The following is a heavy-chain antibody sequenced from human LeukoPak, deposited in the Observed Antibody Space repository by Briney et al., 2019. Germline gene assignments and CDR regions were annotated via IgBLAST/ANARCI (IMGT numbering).Heavy chain of an antibody. J-gene: IGHJ6*02. D-gene: IGHD2-2*01. CDR2: IYYSGST. Sequence: SETLSLTCTVSGVSISSGGYYWSWIRQHPGKGLEWIGYIYYSGSTNYNPSLKSRVTISVDTSKNQFSLKLSSVTAADTAVYYCARVKYQRYYYGMDVWGQGTTVTVSS. V-gene: IGHV4-61*08. CDR3: ARVKYQRYYYGMDV. CDR1: GVSISSGGYY.